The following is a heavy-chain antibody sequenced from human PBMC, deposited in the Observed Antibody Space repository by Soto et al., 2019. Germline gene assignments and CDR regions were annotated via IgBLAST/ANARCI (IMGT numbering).Heavy chain of an antibody. D-gene: IGHD1-26*01. J-gene: IGHJ5*02. Sequence: GESLKISCTGFGYTFTTFWISWVRQMPGKGLEWMGRIDPRDSQTNYSPSFQGHVTISVDKSISTAYLQWASLKASDTAMYYCARLFCSTDTCDSWFDPWGQGTLVTVSS. CDR3: ARLFCSTDTCDSWFDP. CDR1: GYTFTTFW. V-gene: IGHV5-10-1*01. CDR2: IDPRDSQT.